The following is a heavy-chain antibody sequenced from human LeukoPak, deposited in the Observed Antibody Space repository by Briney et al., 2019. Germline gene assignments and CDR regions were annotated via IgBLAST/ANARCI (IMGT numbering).Heavy chain of an antibody. Sequence: GSLRLSCTVSGFTVSSNSMSWIRQPPGKGLDWIGEINHSGSTNYNPSLKSRVTISVDASKNQFSLKLSSVTAADTAVYYCARVRVWGTRRAFDIWGQGTMVTVSS. CDR1: GFTVSSNS. CDR2: INHSGST. CDR3: ARVRVWGTRRAFDI. V-gene: IGHV4-34*01. D-gene: IGHD3-16*01. J-gene: IGHJ3*02.